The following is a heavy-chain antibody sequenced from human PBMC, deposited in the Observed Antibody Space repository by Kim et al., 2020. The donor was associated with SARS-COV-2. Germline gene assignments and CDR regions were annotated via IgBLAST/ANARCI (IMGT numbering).Heavy chain of an antibody. D-gene: IGHD3-3*01. V-gene: IGHV4-30-2*01. CDR2: IYHSGST. Sequence: SETLSLTCAVSGGSISSGGYSWSWIRQPPGKGLEWIGYIYHSGSTYYNPSLKSRVTISVDRSKNQFSLKLSSVTAADTAVYYCARFGFLEWPSFDYWGQGTLVTVSS. CDR3: ARFGFLEWPSFDY. CDR1: GGSISSGGYS. J-gene: IGHJ4*02.